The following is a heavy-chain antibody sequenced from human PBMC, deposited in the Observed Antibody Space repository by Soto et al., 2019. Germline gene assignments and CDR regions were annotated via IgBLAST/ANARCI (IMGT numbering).Heavy chain of an antibody. CDR3: AHSVFRGVFGLVTTTAIYFDF. CDR1: GFSLTTSGVG. V-gene: IGHV2-5*02. CDR2: IYWDDDK. D-gene: IGHD3-3*01. Sequence: QITLNESGPTVVKPTEPLTLTCTFSGFSLTTSGVGVGWFRQSPGKAPEWLAFIYWDDDKRYSTSLKSRLTITKDTSENHVVHTMDNVDLADTATYYGAHSVFRGVFGLVTTTAIYFDFWGQGTPVVVSS. J-gene: IGHJ4*02.